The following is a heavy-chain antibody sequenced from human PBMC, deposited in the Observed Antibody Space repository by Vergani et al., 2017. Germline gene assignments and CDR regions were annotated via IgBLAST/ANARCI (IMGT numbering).Heavy chain of an antibody. CDR2: ISGSGVSA. D-gene: IGHD2-21*01. CDR3: AKARDPNCKGGNCYSYYYGLDL. Sequence: VQLVESGGGVVQPGGSLRLSCAASGFTFSNYAMNWVRQAPGKGLEWVSGISGSGVSAYYTDSVKGRFTISRDNSKNMLFLQMNNLRTEDTAIYYCAKARDPNCKGGNCYSYYYGLDLWGQGTTVTVSS. V-gene: IGHV3-23*04. CDR1: GFTFSNYA. J-gene: IGHJ6*02.